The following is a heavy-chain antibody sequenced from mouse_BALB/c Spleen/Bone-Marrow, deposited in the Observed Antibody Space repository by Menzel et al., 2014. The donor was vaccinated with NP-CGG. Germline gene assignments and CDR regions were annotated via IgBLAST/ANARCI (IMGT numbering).Heavy chain of an antibody. CDR2: INPTNGGT. Sequence: GAELVKPGASVKLSCKASGYTFTRYYMYWVKQRPGQGLEWIGEINPTNGGTNFNEKFKSKATLTVDKSSSTAYMQLSSLTSEDSAVYYCTRSNYGYWYFDVWGAGTTVTVSS. V-gene: IGHV1S81*02. J-gene: IGHJ1*01. D-gene: IGHD1-1*01. CDR1: GYTFTRYY. CDR3: TRSNYGYWYFDV.